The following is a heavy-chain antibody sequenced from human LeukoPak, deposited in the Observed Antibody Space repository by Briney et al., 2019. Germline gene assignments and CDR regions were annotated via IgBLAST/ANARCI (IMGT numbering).Heavy chain of an antibody. J-gene: IGHJ4*02. CDR2: SDRDGVVR. CDR1: SIRFADHW. Sequence: GGSLRLSCVGSSIRFADHWMLWVRQVPGEPPAWVARSDRDGVVREYADSVKGRFTIPRDNARNTIHLEMNRLKVEDTAIYYCVASRWSGALAFWGQGSLVTVSS. V-gene: IGHV3-74*01. CDR3: VASRWSGALAF. D-gene: IGHD3-3*01.